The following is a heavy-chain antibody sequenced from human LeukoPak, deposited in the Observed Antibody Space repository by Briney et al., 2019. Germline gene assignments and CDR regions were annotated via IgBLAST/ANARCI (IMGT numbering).Heavy chain of an antibody. V-gene: IGHV1-24*01. CDR3: ATVRVRYYHRSMTPFDH. D-gene: IGHD3-10*01. CDR1: RYTLTELS. Sequence: SVTVSYMVSRYTLTELSLLWVRQAAGKGLEWMGGFDPEDGETIYAQKFQGRVTTTKNQSTDPAYMVLSSLKSEYTAVYYCATVRVRYYHRSMTPFDHWGQGTLVTVSS. CDR2: FDPEDGET. J-gene: IGHJ4*01.